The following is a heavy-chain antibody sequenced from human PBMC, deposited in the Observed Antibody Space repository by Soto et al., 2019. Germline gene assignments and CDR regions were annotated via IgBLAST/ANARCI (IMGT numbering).Heavy chain of an antibody. Sequence: EVQLLESGGGLVQPGGSLRFSCAASGFTFSNYAMSWVRQAPGKGLEWVGLSKSKTAGGTTDYTAPVKGRFTISRDDSENTLYLQMNSLKVEDTALYYCVSEVSGAFHIWGQGTMVTVSS. D-gene: IGHD6-25*01. J-gene: IGHJ3*02. CDR3: VSEVSGAFHI. CDR2: SKSKTAGGTT. CDR1: GFTFSNYA. V-gene: IGHV3-15*01.